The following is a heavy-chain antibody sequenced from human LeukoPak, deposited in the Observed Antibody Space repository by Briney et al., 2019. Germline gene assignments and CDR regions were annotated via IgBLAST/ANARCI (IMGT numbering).Heavy chain of an antibody. CDR2: IYSGGTT. CDR3: ARNTDYYGSGTYGYFDR. D-gene: IGHD3-10*01. Sequence: GGSLRLSCAASGLTVSSTFMSWVRQAPGKGPEWVSIIYSGGTTHYPDSVKGRFTISRDNSKNTLYLQMDSLRVGDTAIYYCARNTDYYGSGTYGYFDRWGRGTLVTVSS. J-gene: IGHJ2*01. V-gene: IGHV3-53*01. CDR1: GLTVSSTF.